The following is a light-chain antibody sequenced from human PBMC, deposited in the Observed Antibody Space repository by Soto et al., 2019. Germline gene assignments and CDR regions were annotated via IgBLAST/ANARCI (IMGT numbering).Light chain of an antibody. Sequence: QSALTQPPSVSGSPGQSVTISCTGTSSDVGSYNRVSWYQQPPGTAPKLMLYEVSSRPSGVPDRFSGSKSGNTASLTISGLQAEDEADYYCSSYTSSSTFVFGTGTKLTVL. V-gene: IGLV2-18*02. CDR2: EVS. J-gene: IGLJ1*01. CDR1: SSDVGSYNR. CDR3: SSYTSSSTFV.